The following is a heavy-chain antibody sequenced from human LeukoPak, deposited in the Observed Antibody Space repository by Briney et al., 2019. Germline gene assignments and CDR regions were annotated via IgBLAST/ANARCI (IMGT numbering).Heavy chain of an antibody. V-gene: IGHV4-30-2*01. CDR1: GGSISSGGYS. D-gene: IGHD2-2*01. J-gene: IGHJ4*02. Sequence: SETLSLTCAVSGGSISSGGYSWSWIRQPPGKGLGWIGYIFHSGSTYYNPSLKSRVTISVDRSKNQFSLKLSSVTAADTAVYYCARGNGDIVVVPSAVGPELFDYWGQRTLVTVSS. CDR3: ARGNGDIVVVPSAVGPELFDY. CDR2: IFHSGST.